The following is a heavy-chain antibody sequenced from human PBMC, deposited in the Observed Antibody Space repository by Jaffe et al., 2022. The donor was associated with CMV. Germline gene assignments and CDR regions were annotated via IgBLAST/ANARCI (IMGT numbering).Heavy chain of an antibody. D-gene: IGHD3-10*01. CDR2: VHYDGNT. V-gene: IGHV4-39*01. Sequence: QLQLQESGPGLVRPSETLSLTCNVSGDSISGPYYYWGWIRQPPGKGLEWIATVHYDGNTYYNPSLMSRVTMSVDTSRNKFSLILRSLTAADTSVYFCARAIIRGAHPGFFDVWGQGTMVTVSS. CDR3: ARAIIRGAHPGFFDV. J-gene: IGHJ3*01. CDR1: GDSISGPYYY.